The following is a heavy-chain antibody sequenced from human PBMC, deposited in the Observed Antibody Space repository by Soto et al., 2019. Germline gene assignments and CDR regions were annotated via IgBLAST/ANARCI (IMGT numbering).Heavy chain of an antibody. V-gene: IGHV4-4*07. CDR1: GGSMSSYY. CDR3: ARVKAVDYYGMGV. J-gene: IGHJ6*02. Sequence: QVQLQESGPGLVKPSETLCLTCTVSGGSMSSYYWSWIRQPAGKGLEWIGRIYTSGSTDYNPSLKSRVTMSVDTSKNQFSLKMSSVTAADTAVYFCARVKAVDYYGMGVWGQGTTVTVSS. CDR2: IYTSGST.